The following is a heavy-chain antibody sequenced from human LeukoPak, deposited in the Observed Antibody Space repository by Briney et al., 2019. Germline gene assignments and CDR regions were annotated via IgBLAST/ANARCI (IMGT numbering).Heavy chain of an antibody. D-gene: IGHD6-13*01. V-gene: IGHV1-69*13. CDR1: GGTFSSYA. J-gene: IGHJ4*02. CDR2: IIPIFGTA. CDR3: AIYLGIAAAGTIGFGY. Sequence: GASVKVSCKASGGTFSSYAISWVRQAPGQGLEWIGGIIPIFGTANYAQKFQGRVTITADESTSTAYMELSSLRSEDTAVYYCAIYLGIAAAGTIGFGYWGQGTLVTVSS.